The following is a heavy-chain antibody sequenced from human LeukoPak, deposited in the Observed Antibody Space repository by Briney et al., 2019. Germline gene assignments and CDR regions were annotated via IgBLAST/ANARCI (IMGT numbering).Heavy chain of an antibody. J-gene: IGHJ4*02. CDR3: ARERGSRPRRFDY. D-gene: IGHD3-16*01. CDR2: IYYSGST. V-gene: IGHV4-39*07. Sequence: PSETLSLTCTVSGGSISSSSYYWGWIRQPPGKGLEWIGSIYYSGSTYYNPSLKSRVTISVDTSKNQFSLKLSSVTAADTAVYYCARERGSRPRRFDYWGQGTLVTVSS. CDR1: GGSISSSSYY.